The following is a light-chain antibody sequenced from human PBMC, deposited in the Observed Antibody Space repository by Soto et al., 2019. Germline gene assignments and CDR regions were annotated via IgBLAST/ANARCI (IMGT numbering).Light chain of an antibody. CDR2: RNN. Sequence: QSVLTQPPSASGTPGQRLSISCSGSNSNIGKNTVNWYQQLPGTAPKLLIYRNNQRPSGVPDRFSGSKSGTSASLAISGLRSEDEADYHCAAWDDSLSGFYVFGTGTKVTVL. V-gene: IGLV1-47*01. J-gene: IGLJ1*01. CDR1: NSNIGKNT. CDR3: AAWDDSLSGFYV.